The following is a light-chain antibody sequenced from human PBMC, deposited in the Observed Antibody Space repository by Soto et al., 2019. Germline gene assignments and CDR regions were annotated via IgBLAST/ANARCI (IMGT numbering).Light chain of an antibody. V-gene: IGKV1-27*01. CDR2: AAS. Sequence: DIQMTQSPSSLSASVRDRVTITCRASQGISNYLAWYQQKPGKVPKLLIYAASTLHSGVPSRFSGSGSGTDVTLTISSLQPEAVATYYCQKYDSAPWTFGQGTKVEIK. CDR3: QKYDSAPWT. J-gene: IGKJ1*01. CDR1: QGISNY.